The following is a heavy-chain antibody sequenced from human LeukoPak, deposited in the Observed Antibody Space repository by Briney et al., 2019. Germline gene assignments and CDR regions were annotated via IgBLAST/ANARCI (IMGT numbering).Heavy chain of an antibody. CDR1: GGTFLNYA. J-gene: IGHJ3*02. CDR2: IIPILGIA. CDR3: ARASQDYYGSGSYYRGGDAFDI. V-gene: IGHV1-69*04. D-gene: IGHD3-10*01. Sequence: SVTVSCKTSGGTFLNYAISWVRQAPGQGLEWMGRIIPILGIANYAQKFQARVTLTADKSTSTAYMELSSLRSDDTAVYYCARASQDYYGSGSYYRGGDAFDIWGQGTMVTISS.